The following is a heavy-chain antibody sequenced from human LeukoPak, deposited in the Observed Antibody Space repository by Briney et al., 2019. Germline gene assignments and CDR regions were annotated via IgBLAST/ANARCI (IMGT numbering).Heavy chain of an antibody. V-gene: IGHV4-39*07. CDR3: ARDPGYSNSWYYFDY. Sequence: SETLSLTCTVSGGSISSSSYYWAWIRQPPGKGLEWIGSIYYSGSTYYNPSLKSRVTMSVDTSKNQFSLKLSSVTAADTAVYYCARDPGYSNSWYYFDYWGQGTLVTVSS. J-gene: IGHJ4*02. D-gene: IGHD6-13*01. CDR1: GGSISSSSYY. CDR2: IYYSGST.